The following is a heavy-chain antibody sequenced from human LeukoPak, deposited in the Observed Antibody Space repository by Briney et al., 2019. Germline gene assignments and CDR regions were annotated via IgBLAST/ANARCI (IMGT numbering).Heavy chain of an antibody. D-gene: IGHD3-16*02. CDR3: ARDPRLTFGGVIAPASYYMDV. CDR2: INPSGGST. V-gene: IGHV1-46*01. CDR1: GYTFISYY. J-gene: IGHJ6*03. Sequence: ASVKVSCKASGYTFISYYMHWVRQAPGQGLEWMGIINPSGGSTSYAQKFQGRVTMTRDTSTSTVYMELSSLRSEDTAVYYCARDPRLTFGGVIAPASYYMDVWGKGTTVTISS.